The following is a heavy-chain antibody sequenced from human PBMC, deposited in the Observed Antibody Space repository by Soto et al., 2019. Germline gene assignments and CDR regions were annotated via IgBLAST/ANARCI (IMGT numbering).Heavy chain of an antibody. CDR3: ARDLPGYCSTTNCYYYFDF. D-gene: IGHD2-2*01. CDR2: IRQDGHEK. CDR1: VFTFTSYS. Sequence: PWWSLRLSCAVSVFTFTSYSMSWFRQAPGEGLEWVANIRQDGHEKYYVDSVRGRFTISRDNAQNSLYLQMDSLRAEDTAMYYCARDLPGYCSTTNCYYYFDFWGQGTLVTVS. J-gene: IGHJ4*02. V-gene: IGHV3-7*03.